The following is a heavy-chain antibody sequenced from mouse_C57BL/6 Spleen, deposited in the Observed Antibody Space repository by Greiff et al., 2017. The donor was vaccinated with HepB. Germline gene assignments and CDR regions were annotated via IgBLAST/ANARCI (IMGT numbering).Heavy chain of an antibody. V-gene: IGHV1-80*01. D-gene: IGHD1-1*01. CDR3: ATYYCGDDY. CDR1: CYASCSYW. Sequence: QVQLKQSGAELVKPGASVKIFCNASCYASCSYWMNWVKQRPGKGLVWIGQIYPGDGDTNYNGKFKGKATLTADKSSSTAYMQLSSLTSEDSAVYFCATYYCGDDYWGQGTTLTVSS. J-gene: IGHJ2*01. CDR2: IYPGDGDT.